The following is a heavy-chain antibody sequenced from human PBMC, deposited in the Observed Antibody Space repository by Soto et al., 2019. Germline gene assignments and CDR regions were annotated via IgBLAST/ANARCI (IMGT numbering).Heavy chain of an antibody. J-gene: IGHJ6*02. V-gene: IGHV3-7*01. CDR2: IKQDGGQT. D-gene: IGHD5-12*01. CDR3: ARGGNGYENWPPYYYSGMDV. CDR1: GFTFDSYW. Sequence: EVQLVESGGGFVQPGGSLRLSCAASGFTFDSYWMTWVRQAPGKGLEWVAHIKQDGGQTYYVDSVKGRFTISRDNAKTSLYLQMNSLRAEDTSVYFCARGGNGYENWPPYYYSGMDVWGQGTTVTVSS.